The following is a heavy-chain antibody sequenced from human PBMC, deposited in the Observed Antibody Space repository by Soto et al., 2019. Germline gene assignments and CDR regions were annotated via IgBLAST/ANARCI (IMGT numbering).Heavy chain of an antibody. V-gene: IGHV1-2*02. CDR3: AALLVRGINWFDP. Sequence: GASVKVSCKASRYTFTGYYMHWVRQAPGQGLEWMGWINPNSGGTNYAQKFQGRVTMTRDTSISTAYMELSRLRSDDTAVYYCAALLVRGINWFDPWGQGTLVTVSS. CDR1: RYTFTGYY. J-gene: IGHJ5*02. CDR2: INPNSGGT. D-gene: IGHD3-10*01.